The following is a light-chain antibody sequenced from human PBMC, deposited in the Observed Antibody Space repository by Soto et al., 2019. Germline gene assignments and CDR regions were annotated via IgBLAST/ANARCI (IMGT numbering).Light chain of an antibody. J-gene: IGKJ3*01. CDR2: AAS. Sequence: DIQMTQSPSSLSASVGDRVTITCRASQSISSYLNWYRQKPGKAPKLLIYAASSLQSGVPSRFSGSGSGTDLPLTISSLQREDFATYYCQQSYSTPFTFGPGTKVDIK. CDR3: QQSYSTPFT. CDR1: QSISSY. V-gene: IGKV1-39*01.